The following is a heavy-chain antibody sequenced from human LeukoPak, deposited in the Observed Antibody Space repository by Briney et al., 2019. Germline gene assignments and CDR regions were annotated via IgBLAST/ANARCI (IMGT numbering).Heavy chain of an antibody. D-gene: IGHD6-19*01. CDR3: ASSPRLDAFDI. Sequence: SETLSLTCAVYGGSFSGYYWSWIRQPPGKGLEWIGEINHSGSTNYNPSLKSRVTISVDTSKNQFSLKLSSVTAADTAVYYCASSPRLDAFDIWGQGTMVTVSS. CDR2: INHSGST. CDR1: GGSFSGYY. J-gene: IGHJ3*02. V-gene: IGHV4-34*01.